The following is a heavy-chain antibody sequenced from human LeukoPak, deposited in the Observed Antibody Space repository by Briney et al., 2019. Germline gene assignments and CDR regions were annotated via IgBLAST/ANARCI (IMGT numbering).Heavy chain of an antibody. Sequence: SVKVSCKASGGTFSSYAISWVRQAPGQGLEWMGGIIPIFGTANYAQKFQGGVTITADESTSTAYMELSSLRSEDTAVYYCARDYYYDSSGLYYYYGMDVWGQGTTVTVSS. J-gene: IGHJ6*02. CDR1: GGTFSSYA. V-gene: IGHV1-69*01. CDR2: IIPIFGTA. D-gene: IGHD3-22*01. CDR3: ARDYYYDSSGLYYYYGMDV.